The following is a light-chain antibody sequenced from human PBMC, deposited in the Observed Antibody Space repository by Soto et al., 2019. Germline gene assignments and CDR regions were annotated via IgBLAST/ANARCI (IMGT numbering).Light chain of an antibody. CDR1: QSVSSSY. CDR2: SAS. J-gene: IGKJ4*01. CDR3: QQYGSSPLT. V-gene: IGKV3-20*01. Sequence: EIELTQSPGTLSLSPGERATLSCRASQSVSSSYLAWYQQKLGQAPRLLISSASSRATGIPDRFSGSGSGTDFTLTIDRLEPEDFAVYYCQQYGSSPLTFGGGTKVEIK.